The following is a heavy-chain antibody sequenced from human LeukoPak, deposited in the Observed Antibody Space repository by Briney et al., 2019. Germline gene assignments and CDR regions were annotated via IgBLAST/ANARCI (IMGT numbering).Heavy chain of an antibody. CDR1: GYTFTSYA. J-gene: IGHJ4*02. Sequence: ASVNVSCKASGYTFTSYAMNWVRQAPGQGLEWMGWINTNTGNPTYAQGFTGRFVFSLDTSVSTAYLQISSLKAEDTAVYYCASTAPEAVLFDFDYWGQGTLVTVSS. CDR3: ASTAPEAVLFDFDY. D-gene: IGHD6-19*01. CDR2: INTNTGNP. V-gene: IGHV7-4-1*02.